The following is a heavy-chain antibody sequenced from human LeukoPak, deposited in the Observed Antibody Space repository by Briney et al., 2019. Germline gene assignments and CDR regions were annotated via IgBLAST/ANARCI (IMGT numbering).Heavy chain of an antibody. CDR2: ISGSGGST. J-gene: IGHJ5*02. CDR3: AKGGIRIAARRTPNWFDP. CDR1: GFTFSSYA. Sequence: GGSLRLSCAASGFTFSSYAMSWVRQAPGKGLEWVSAISGSGGSTYYADSVKGRFTISRVNSMNTLYLQMNSLRAEDTAVYYCAKGGIRIAARRTPNWFDPWGQGTLVTVSS. D-gene: IGHD6-6*01. V-gene: IGHV3-23*01.